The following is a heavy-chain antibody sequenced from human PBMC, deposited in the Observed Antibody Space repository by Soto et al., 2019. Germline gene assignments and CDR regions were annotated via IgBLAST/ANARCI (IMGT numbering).Heavy chain of an antibody. D-gene: IGHD3-10*01. CDR3: AAGVLLWFGESKTSDFDY. J-gene: IGHJ4*02. CDR2: IVVGSGNT. Sequence: ASVKVSCKASGFTFTSSAVQWVRQARGQRLEWIGWIVVGSGNTNYAQKFQERVTITRDMSTSTAYMELSSLRSEDTAVYYCAAGVLLWFGESKTSDFDYWGKGTLVTVSS. CDR1: GFTFTSSA. V-gene: IGHV1-58*01.